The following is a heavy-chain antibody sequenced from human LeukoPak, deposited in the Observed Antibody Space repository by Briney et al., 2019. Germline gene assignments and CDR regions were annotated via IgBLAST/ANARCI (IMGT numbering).Heavy chain of an antibody. J-gene: IGHJ4*02. V-gene: IGHV4-59*08. Sequence: SETLSLTCTVSRGSIRTYYWTWIRQPPGKGLGLEWIGYIYYSGGTNYNPSLKSRVTISIDTSKNQVSLKLSSVTAADTAVYYCARLWDSSSSLDYWGQGTLVTVSS. CDR3: ARLWDSSSSLDY. CDR1: RGSIRTYY. D-gene: IGHD6-6*01. CDR2: IYYSGGT.